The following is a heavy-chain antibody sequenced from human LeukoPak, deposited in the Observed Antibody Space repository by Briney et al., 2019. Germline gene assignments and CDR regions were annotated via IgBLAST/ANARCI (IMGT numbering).Heavy chain of an antibody. D-gene: IGHD3-10*01. J-gene: IGHJ6*03. CDR3: ARDLRFGTEGYHYYMDV. CDR1: GFTFSSYS. Sequence: GGSLRLSCAASGFTFSSYSMNWVRQAPGKGLEWVSSISSSSSYIYYADSVKGRFTISRDNAKNSLYLQMNSLRAEDTAVYYCARDLRFGTEGYHYYMDVWGKGTTVTVSS. CDR2: ISSSSSYI. V-gene: IGHV3-21*01.